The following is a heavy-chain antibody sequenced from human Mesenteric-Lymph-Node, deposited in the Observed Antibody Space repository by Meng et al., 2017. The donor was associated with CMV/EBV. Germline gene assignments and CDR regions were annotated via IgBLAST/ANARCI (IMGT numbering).Heavy chain of an antibody. CDR2: IYYSGST. CDR3: TRDDSYGSIDF. CDR1: GGSISGSKYF. Sequence: SQTLSLTGGVSGGSISGSKYFWGWIRQPPGKGLEWIGNIYYSGSTYYNPSLKSRVAISVDTSKNQFSLKLTSVTAADTAVYYCTRDDSYGSIDFWGQGRLVTVSS. V-gene: IGHV4-39*07. J-gene: IGHJ4*02. D-gene: IGHD5-18*01.